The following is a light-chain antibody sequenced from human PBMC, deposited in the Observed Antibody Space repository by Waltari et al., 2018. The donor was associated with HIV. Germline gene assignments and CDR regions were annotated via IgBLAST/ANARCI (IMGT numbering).Light chain of an antibody. CDR1: DSNIGSNT. V-gene: IGLV1-44*01. Sequence: QSVLTQPTSASGTPGQRVVISCSGSDSNIGSNTIKWFQQLPGSAPKVRVYSDDHRPSGVPDRFSGSKSGTSASLAISGVQSEDEADYYCAAWDDSLNAYVFGSGTKVTVL. CDR3: AAWDDSLNAYV. J-gene: IGLJ1*01. CDR2: SDD.